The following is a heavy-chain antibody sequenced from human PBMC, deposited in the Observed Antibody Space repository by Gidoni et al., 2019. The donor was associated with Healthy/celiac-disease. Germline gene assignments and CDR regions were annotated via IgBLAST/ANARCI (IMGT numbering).Heavy chain of an antibody. CDR1: GGSISSSSYH. CDR3: ASPYSGNY. CDR2: IYYSGST. D-gene: IGHD1-26*01. V-gene: IGHV4-39*01. J-gene: IGHJ4*02. Sequence: QLQLQESGPGLVKPSETLSLTCTVAGGSISSSSYHWGWIRQPPGKGLEWIGNIYYSGSTYYNPSLKSRVTISVDTSKNQFSLKLSSVTAADTAVYYCASPYSGNYWGQGTLVTVSS.